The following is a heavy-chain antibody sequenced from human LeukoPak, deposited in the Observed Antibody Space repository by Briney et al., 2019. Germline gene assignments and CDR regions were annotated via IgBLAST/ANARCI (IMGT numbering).Heavy chain of an antibody. CDR3: ASLFLCYGCSSSSHNFNI. Sequence: PGGSLRLACAASGFTFSSYWMHWVRQAPGKGLGWVSRVNSDGSSTTYADSVKGRFTISRDNAKNTLYLQMNSLRAEDTAVYYCASLFLCYGCSSSSHNFNIWGQGTMVTVSS. CDR2: VNSDGSST. J-gene: IGHJ3*02. CDR1: GFTFSSYW. V-gene: IGHV3-74*01. D-gene: IGHD6-6*01.